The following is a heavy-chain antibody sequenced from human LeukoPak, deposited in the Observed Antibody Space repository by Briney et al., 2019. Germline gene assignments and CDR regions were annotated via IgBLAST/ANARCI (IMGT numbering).Heavy chain of an antibody. CDR3: ARTRYCSGGSCYTTPLDY. CDR2: INPSGGST. CDR1: GYTFTSYY. V-gene: IGHV1-46*01. Sequence: ASVKVSCKASGYTFTSYYMHWVRQAPGQGLEWMGIINPSGGSTSYAQKFQGRVTMTRDMSTSTVYMELSSLRSEDTAVYYCARTRYCSGGSCYTTPLDYWGQGTLVTVSS. D-gene: IGHD2-15*01. J-gene: IGHJ4*02.